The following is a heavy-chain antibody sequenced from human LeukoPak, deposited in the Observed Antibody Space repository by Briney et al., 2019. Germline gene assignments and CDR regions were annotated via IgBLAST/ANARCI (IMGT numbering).Heavy chain of an antibody. Sequence: PSETLSLTCTVSGGSISSSSYYWGWIRQPPGKGLEWIGSIYYSGSTYYNPSLKSRVTISVDTSKNQFSLKLSSVTAADTAVYYCARRSSYYDSSGYYWDYYMDVWGKGTTVTISS. J-gene: IGHJ6*03. CDR1: GGSISSSSYY. D-gene: IGHD3-22*01. CDR2: IYYSGST. V-gene: IGHV4-39*01. CDR3: ARRSSYYDSSGYYWDYYMDV.